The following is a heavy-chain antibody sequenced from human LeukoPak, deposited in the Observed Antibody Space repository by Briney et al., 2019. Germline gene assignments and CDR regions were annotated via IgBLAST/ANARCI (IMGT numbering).Heavy chain of an antibody. J-gene: IGHJ4*02. CDR1: GGSFSGYY. V-gene: IGHV4-59*10. CDR3: ARVPGDSSGYFDY. D-gene: IGHD3-22*01. CDR2: IYTSGST. Sequence: SSETLSLTCAVYGGSFSGYYWSWIRQPAGKGLEWIGRIYTSGSTNYNPSLKSRVTISVDTSKNQFSLKLSSVTAADTAVYYCARVPGDSSGYFDYWGQGTLVTVSS.